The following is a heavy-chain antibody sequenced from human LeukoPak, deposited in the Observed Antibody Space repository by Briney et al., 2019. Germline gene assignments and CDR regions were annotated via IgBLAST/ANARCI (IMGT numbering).Heavy chain of an antibody. CDR1: GFTFSSYN. Sequence: GGSLRLSCAASGFTFSSYNMNWVRQAPGKGLEWVSSISSSSDYIYYADSVKGRFTISRDNAEKSLYLQMNSLRAEDTAMYYCARPLMYYYGSETYYWFDRWGQGTLVTVSS. D-gene: IGHD3-10*01. J-gene: IGHJ5*02. V-gene: IGHV3-21*01. CDR2: ISSSSDYI. CDR3: ARPLMYYYGSETYYWFDR.